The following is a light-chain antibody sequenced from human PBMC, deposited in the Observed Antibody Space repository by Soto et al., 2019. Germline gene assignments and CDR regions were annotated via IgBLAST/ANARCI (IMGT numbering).Light chain of an antibody. V-gene: IGKV1-5*03. CDR2: NAS. Sequence: DIQLTQFPSTLSASVGDKVTITCRASESVNRWLAWYQQKPGKAPKLLIYNASTLENGVPSRFRGSGSGTEFTLTTSSLKLNNLPPHPSHKHNPYTTFGGGT. CDR3: HKHNPYTT. J-gene: IGKJ4*01. CDR1: ESVNRW.